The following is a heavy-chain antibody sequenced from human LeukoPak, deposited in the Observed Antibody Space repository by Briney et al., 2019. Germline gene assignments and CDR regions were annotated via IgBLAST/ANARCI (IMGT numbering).Heavy chain of an antibody. J-gene: IGHJ4*02. CDR1: GYTFTDYY. CDR2: VDPEDGET. D-gene: IGHD3-10*01. Sequence: ASVKISCKVSGYTFTDYYMHWVQQAPGKGLEWMGLVDPEDGETIYAEKFQGRVTITADTSTDTAYMELSSLRSEDTAVYYCATDPEVLAMVRGVIITQRGNWGQGTLVTASS. CDR3: ATDPEVLAMVRGVIITQRGN. V-gene: IGHV1-69-2*01.